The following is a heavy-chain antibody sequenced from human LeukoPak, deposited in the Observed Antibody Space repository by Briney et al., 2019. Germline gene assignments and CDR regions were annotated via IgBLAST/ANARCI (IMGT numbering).Heavy chain of an antibody. CDR1: GYTFTGYY. CDR2: INPNSGGT. D-gene: IGHD6-19*01. CDR3: ARDREGSGWYGFDY. Sequence: ASVKVSCKASGYTFTGYYMHWVRQAPGQGLEWMGWINPNSGGTNYAQKFQGWVTMTRDTSISTAHMELSRLRSDDTAVYYCARDREGSGWYGFDYWGQGTLVTVSS. V-gene: IGHV1-2*04. J-gene: IGHJ4*02.